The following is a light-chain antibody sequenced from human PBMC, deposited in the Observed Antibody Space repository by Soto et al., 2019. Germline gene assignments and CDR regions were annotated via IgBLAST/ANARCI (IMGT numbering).Light chain of an antibody. CDR1: NIGSKS. CDR3: QVWDSSTVV. V-gene: IGLV3-9*01. CDR2: RDN. Sequence: SSELTQPLSVSVALGQTARITCGGNNIGSKSVQWYQQKPGQAPVLVIYRDNNRPSGIPGRFSGSNSGNTATLTISRAQAGDESDYYCQVWDSSTVVFGGGTKLTVL. J-gene: IGLJ2*01.